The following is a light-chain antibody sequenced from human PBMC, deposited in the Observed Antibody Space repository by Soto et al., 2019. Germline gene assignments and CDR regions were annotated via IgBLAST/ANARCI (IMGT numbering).Light chain of an antibody. CDR3: QQYNSYSPYT. CDR2: KAS. CDR1: QSISSW. J-gene: IGKJ2*01. Sequence: DIQMTQSPSTLSASVGDRVTITCRASQSISSWFAWYQQKPGKAPKLLIYKASSLESGVPARFSGSGSGTEFTLTISSLQPDDFATYYCQQYNSYSPYTFGQGTKPEIK. V-gene: IGKV1-5*03.